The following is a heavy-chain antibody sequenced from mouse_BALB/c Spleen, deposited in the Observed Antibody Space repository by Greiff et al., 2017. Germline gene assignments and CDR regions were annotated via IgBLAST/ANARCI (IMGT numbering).Heavy chain of an antibody. Sequence: EVQLQESGPELVKPGASVKMSCKASGYTFTSYVMHWVKQKPGQGLEWIGYINPYNDGTKYNEKFKGKATLTSDKSSSTAYMELSSLTSEDSAVYYCARWDTTVVAHYFDYWGQGTTLTVSS. D-gene: IGHD1-1*01. CDR1: GYTFTSYV. J-gene: IGHJ2*01. CDR2: INPYNDGT. CDR3: ARWDTTVVAHYFDY. V-gene: IGHV1-14*01.